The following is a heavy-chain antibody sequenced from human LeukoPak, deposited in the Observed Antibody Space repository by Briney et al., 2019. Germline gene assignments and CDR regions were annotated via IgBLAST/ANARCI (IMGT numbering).Heavy chain of an antibody. J-gene: IGHJ5*02. CDR3: AKDAVPGIAAAGSPNWFDP. V-gene: IGHV3-9*01. CDR2: ISWNSGSI. Sequence: GRSLRLSCAASGFTFDDYAMHWGRHAPGEGLEWVSGISWNSGSIGYADSVKGRFTISRDNAKNSLYLQMNSLRAEDTALYYCAKDAVPGIAAAGSPNWFDPWGQGTLVTVSS. D-gene: IGHD6-13*01. CDR1: GFTFDDYA.